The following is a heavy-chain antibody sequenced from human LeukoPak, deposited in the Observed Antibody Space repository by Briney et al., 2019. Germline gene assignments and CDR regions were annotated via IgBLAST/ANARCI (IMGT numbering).Heavy chain of an antibody. D-gene: IGHD2-15*01. CDR2: ISSSSYI. CDR1: GFTFSSYS. J-gene: IGHJ4*02. Sequence: GGSLRLSCAASGFTFSSYSMNWVRQAPGKGLEWVSSISSSSYIYYADSVKGRFTISRDNAKNSLYLQMNSLRAEDTAVYYCARDVGGYCSGGSCYGGFDYWGQGTLVTVSS. V-gene: IGHV3-21*01. CDR3: ARDVGGYCSGGSCYGGFDY.